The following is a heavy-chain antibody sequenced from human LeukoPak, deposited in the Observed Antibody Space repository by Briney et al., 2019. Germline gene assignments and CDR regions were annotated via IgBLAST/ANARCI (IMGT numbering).Heavy chain of an antibody. CDR1: GFTFSFYG. V-gene: IGHV3-30*02. CDR2: IRYDGSNK. J-gene: IGHJ6*03. Sequence: GGSLRLSCAASGFTFSFYGMHWVRQAPGKGLKWVAFIRYDGSNKYYADSVKGRFTISRDNSKNTLFLHMISLRAEDTAVYYCAKSWGSTRPYYNYMDVWGKGTTVTVSS. D-gene: IGHD1-26*01. CDR3: AKSWGSTRPYYNYMDV.